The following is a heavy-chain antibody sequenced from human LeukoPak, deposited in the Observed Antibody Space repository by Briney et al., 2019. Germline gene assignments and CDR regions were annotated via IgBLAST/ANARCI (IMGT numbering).Heavy chain of an antibody. Sequence: SETLSLTCTVSGGSMSSYYWSWIRQSAGKGLEWIGRMYTSGSTNYNPSLKSRVTMSIDTSKKQFSLKLSSVTAADTAVYYCARTYNNSPYVQAPLGYWGQGTLVTVSS. D-gene: IGHD3-16*01. V-gene: IGHV4-4*07. CDR1: GGSMSSYY. CDR2: MYTSGST. CDR3: ARTYNNSPYVQAPLGY. J-gene: IGHJ4*02.